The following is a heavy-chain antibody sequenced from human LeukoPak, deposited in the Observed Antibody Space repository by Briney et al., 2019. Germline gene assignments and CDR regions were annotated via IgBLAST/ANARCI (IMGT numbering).Heavy chain of an antibody. CDR1: GYLFTSYW. V-gene: IGHV5-51*01. CDR2: IYPGDSDT. Sequence: GESLEISCQGTGYLFTSYWIGWVRQLPGKGLEWMGIIYPGDSDTRYSPSFQGQVTISADKSISTAYLQWSSLKASDTAMNYCASYDFWSGYPLWYWGQGTLVTVSS. D-gene: IGHD3-3*01. J-gene: IGHJ4*02. CDR3: ASYDFWSGYPLWY.